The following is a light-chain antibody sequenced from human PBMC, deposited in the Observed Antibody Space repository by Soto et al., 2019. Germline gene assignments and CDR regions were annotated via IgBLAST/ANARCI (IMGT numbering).Light chain of an antibody. J-gene: IGLJ2*01. CDR2: EVN. CDR1: SSDVGNYNY. V-gene: IGLV2-8*01. CDR3: SSYAGSNNLV. Sequence: QSVLTQPPSASGSPGQSVTISCTGTSSDVGNYNYVSWYQQHPGKAPNLMIYEVNKRPSGVPDRFSGSKSGNTASLTVSGLQAEDEADYYCSSYAGSNNLVFGGGTKLTVL.